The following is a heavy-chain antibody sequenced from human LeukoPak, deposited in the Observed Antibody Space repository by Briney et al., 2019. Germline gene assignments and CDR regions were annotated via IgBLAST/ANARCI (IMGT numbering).Heavy chain of an antibody. CDR1: GYSFTSYW. D-gene: IGHD3-22*01. CDR3: ARLAAFRLNGGYYDSSGYPDY. Sequence: GESLMISCKGSGYSFTSYWIGWVRQMPGKGLEWMGTIYPGDSDTRYSPSFQGQVTISADKSISTAYLQWSSLKASDTAMYYCARLAAFRLNGGYYDSSGYPDYWGQGTLVTVSS. V-gene: IGHV5-51*01. CDR2: IYPGDSDT. J-gene: IGHJ4*02.